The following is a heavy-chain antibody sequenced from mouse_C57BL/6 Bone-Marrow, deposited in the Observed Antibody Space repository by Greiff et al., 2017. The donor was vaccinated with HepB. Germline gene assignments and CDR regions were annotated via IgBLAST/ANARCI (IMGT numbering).Heavy chain of an antibody. CDR1: GYAFSSYW. J-gene: IGHJ4*01. CDR2: IYPGDGDT. D-gene: IGHD2-1*01. CDR3: ARGWYPYAMDY. Sequence: VQLQQSGAELVKPGASVKISCKASGYAFSSYWMNWVKQRPGKGLEWIGQIYPGDGDTNYNGKFKGKATLTADKSSSTAYMQLSSLTSEDSAVYFCARGWYPYAMDYWGQGTSVTVSS. V-gene: IGHV1-80*01.